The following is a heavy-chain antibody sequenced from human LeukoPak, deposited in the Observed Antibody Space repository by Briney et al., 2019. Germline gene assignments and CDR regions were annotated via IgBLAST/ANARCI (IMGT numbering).Heavy chain of an antibody. Sequence: PSETLSLTCTVSGGSISNYYWNWIRQPAGKGLEWIGRIYATGSTNYNPPLKSRVTMSVDTSKNQFSLNLSSVTAADTAVYFCARGNPYSSGWSFDYWGQGTLVTVSS. CDR3: ARGNPYSSGWSFDY. V-gene: IGHV4-4*07. D-gene: IGHD6-19*01. J-gene: IGHJ4*02. CDR2: IYATGST. CDR1: GGSISNYY.